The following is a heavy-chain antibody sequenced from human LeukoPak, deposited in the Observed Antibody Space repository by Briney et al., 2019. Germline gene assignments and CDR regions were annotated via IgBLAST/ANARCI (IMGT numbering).Heavy chain of an antibody. V-gene: IGHV4-30-4*08. Sequence: SETLSLTCTVSGGSISSGDYYWSWIRQPPGKGLEWIGYIYYSGSTYYNPSLKSRVTISVDTSKNQFSLKLSPVTAADTAVYYCARGHGAGFDPWGQGTLVTVSS. CDR2: IYYSGST. CDR1: GGSISSGDYY. J-gene: IGHJ5*02. CDR3: ARGHGAGFDP.